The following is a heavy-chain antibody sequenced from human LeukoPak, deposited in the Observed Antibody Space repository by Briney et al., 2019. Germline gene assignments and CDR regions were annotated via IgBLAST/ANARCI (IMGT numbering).Heavy chain of an antibody. D-gene: IGHD6-13*01. Sequence: ASVKVSCKASGYTFTGYYMHWVRQAPGQGLEWMGWINPNSGGTNYAQKFQGRVTMTRDTSISTAYMELSRLRSDDTAVYYCARDPPRGVVAAGKGTPDYWGQGTLVTVSS. J-gene: IGHJ4*02. CDR2: INPNSGGT. CDR1: GYTFTGYY. CDR3: ARDPPRGVVAAGKGTPDY. V-gene: IGHV1-2*02.